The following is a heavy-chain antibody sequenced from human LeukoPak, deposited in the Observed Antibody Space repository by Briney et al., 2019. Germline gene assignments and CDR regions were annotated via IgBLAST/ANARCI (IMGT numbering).Heavy chain of an antibody. CDR2: INPNTGGT. V-gene: IGHV1-2*02. CDR1: GYTFTGYY. D-gene: IGHD2-15*01. J-gene: IGHJ6*02. CDR3: ARDLACSGGSCYGYYYYGMDV. Sequence: ASVKVSCKASGYTFTGYYIHWVRQAPGQGLEWMGWINPNTGGTNYAQKLQGRVTMTTDTSTSTAYMELRSLRSDDTAVYYCARDLACSGGSCYGYYYYGMDVWGQGTTVTVSS.